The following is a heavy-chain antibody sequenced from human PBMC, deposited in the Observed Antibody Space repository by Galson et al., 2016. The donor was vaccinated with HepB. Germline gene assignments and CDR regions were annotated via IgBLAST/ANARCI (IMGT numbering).Heavy chain of an antibody. CDR2: IKRKTDGGTT. J-gene: IGHJ5*01. CDR1: GFTFSSAW. Sequence: SLRLSCAASGFTFSSAWMSWVRQAPGKGLEWVGRIKRKTDGGTTDYAAPVKGRFTISRDDSKNTMYLQMNSLSIEDTAVYYCTTEGGYGTAMHWFDSWGQGTLVTVSS. D-gene: IGHD1-1*01. V-gene: IGHV3-15*01. CDR3: TTEGGYGTAMHWFDS.